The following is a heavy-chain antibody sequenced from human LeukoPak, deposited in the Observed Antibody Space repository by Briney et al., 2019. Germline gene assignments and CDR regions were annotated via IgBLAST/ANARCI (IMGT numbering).Heavy chain of an antibody. D-gene: IGHD6-19*01. CDR3: AREPGIAVAGHGDY. CDR1: GFTVSSNY. J-gene: IGHJ4*02. Sequence: GVLRLSCAASGFTVSSNYMSWVRQAPGKGLEWVSVIHSGGSTNYADSVKGRFTISRDNSKNTLYLQMNSLRAEDTAVYYCAREPGIAVAGHGDYWGQGTLVTVSS. CDR2: IHSGGST. V-gene: IGHV3-53*01.